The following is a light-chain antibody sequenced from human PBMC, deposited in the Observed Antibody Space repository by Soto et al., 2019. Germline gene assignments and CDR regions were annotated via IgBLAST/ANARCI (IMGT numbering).Light chain of an antibody. CDR3: QQYGSSPRT. V-gene: IGKV3-20*01. CDR2: VAS. CDR1: QSVSSSD. J-gene: IGKJ1*01. Sequence: EIVLTQYPDTLSLSPGERATLSCRASQSVSSSDLAWYQHKPGQAPTLLIYVASSRATGIPNRFSGSGSGTDFTLTITRLEPEDYAVYYCQQYGSSPRTFGQGTNVEIK.